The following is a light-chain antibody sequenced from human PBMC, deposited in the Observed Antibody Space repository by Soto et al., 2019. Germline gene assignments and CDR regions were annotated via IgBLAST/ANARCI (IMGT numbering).Light chain of an antibody. CDR1: SSDVGGYNY. V-gene: IGLV2-8*01. CDR2: EVT. CDR3: SSYADRNKFL. J-gene: IGLJ3*02. Sequence: QSALTQPPSASGSPGQSVTISCTGTSSDVGGYNYVSWYQQHPGKAPKLIIHEVTKRPSGVPDRISGSKSGNTASLTVSGLQAEDEADYYCSSYADRNKFLFGGGTK.